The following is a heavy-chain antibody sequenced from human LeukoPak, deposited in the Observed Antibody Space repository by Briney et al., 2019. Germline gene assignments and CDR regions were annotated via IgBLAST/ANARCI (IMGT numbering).Heavy chain of an antibody. J-gene: IGHJ3*02. CDR3: ARDLYSGSYYDALYFDAFDI. CDR1: GFTFSSYS. V-gene: IGHV3-21*01. CDR2: ISSSSSYI. Sequence: GGSLRLSCAASGFTFSSYSMNWVRQAPGKGLEWVSSISSSSSYIYYADSVKGRFTISRDNAKNSLYLQMNSLRAEDTAVYYCARDLYSGSYYDALYFDAFDIWGQGTMVTVSS. D-gene: IGHD1-26*01.